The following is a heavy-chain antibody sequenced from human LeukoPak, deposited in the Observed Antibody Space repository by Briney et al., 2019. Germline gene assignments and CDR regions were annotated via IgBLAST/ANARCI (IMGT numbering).Heavy chain of an antibody. CDR1: GGFISGYH. J-gene: IGHJ4*02. CDR2: IYYSGSSGRT. Sequence: SETLSLTCSVSGGFISGYHWSWIRQPPGKGLEWIGQIYYSGSSGRTNYNPSLKSRVTRSVDTSKNPVSLNLSSVTAADTAVYYCARWNSGGDYWGQGTLVTVSS. D-gene: IGHD1/OR15-1a*01. CDR3: ARWNSGGDY. V-gene: IGHV4-59*01.